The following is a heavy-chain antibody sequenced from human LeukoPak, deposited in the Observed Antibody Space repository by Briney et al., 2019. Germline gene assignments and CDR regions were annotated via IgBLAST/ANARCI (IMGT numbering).Heavy chain of an antibody. D-gene: IGHD4-11*01. Sequence: ASVKVSCKASGGTFSSYAISWVRQAPGQGLEWMGWISGYNGYTNYAQKFQFRVTMTTDTSTSTAHMELRSLTSDDTAVYYCARDKAVTTELTQYFHHWGQGTLVTVSS. J-gene: IGHJ1*01. CDR1: GGTFSSYA. CDR2: ISGYNGYT. CDR3: ARDKAVTTELTQYFHH. V-gene: IGHV1-18*01.